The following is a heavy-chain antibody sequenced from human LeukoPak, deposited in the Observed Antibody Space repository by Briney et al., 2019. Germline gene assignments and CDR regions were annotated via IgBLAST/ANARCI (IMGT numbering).Heavy chain of an antibody. CDR3: ARVHAVENSYSSNWYRYYYYMDV. Sequence: GESLKISCKGSGYSFSNYWIGWVRQMPGKGLEWMGIIYPDDSDTRYSPSFQGQVTISADKSISTAYLQWSSLKAEDTAVYYCARVHAVENSYSSNWYRYYYYMDVWGKGTTVTVSS. CDR1: GYSFSNYW. J-gene: IGHJ6*03. D-gene: IGHD6-13*01. CDR2: IYPDDSDT. V-gene: IGHV5-51*01.